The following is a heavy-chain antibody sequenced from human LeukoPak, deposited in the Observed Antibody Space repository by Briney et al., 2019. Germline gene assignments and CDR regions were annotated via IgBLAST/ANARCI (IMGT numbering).Heavy chain of an antibody. CDR1: GYTFTSYY. CDR3: ARDGLWFGEANFDY. V-gene: IGHV1-46*01. J-gene: IGHJ4*02. D-gene: IGHD3-10*01. Sequence: GASVKVSCKASGYTFTSYYMHWVRQAPGQGLEWMGIINPSGGSTSYAQKLQGRVTMTTDTSTSTAYMELRSLRSDDTAVYYCARDGLWFGEANFDYWGQGTLVTVSS. CDR2: INPSGGST.